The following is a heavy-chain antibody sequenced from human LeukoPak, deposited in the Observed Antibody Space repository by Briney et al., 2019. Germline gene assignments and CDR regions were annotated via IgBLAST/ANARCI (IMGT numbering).Heavy chain of an antibody. CDR1: GGSISGYY. J-gene: IGHJ6*02. Sequence: PSETLSLTCAVSGGSISGYYWVWIRQPPGKGLEWIGYIYYSGNTNYNRSLKSRLTISLDTSKNQFSLKLSSVTAADTAVYYCARRVTLVRGIYYHGMDVWGQGTTVTVSS. V-gene: IGHV4-59*08. D-gene: IGHD3-10*01. CDR3: ARRVTLVRGIYYHGMDV. CDR2: IYYSGNT.